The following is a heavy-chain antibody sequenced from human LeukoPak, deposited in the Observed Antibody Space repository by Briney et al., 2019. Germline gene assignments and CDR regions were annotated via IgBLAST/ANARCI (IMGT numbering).Heavy chain of an antibody. D-gene: IGHD3-9*01. Sequence: GGSLRLSCAASGFTFSSYWMSWVRQAPGKGLEWVANIKQDGSEKYYVDSVKGRFTISRDNAKNSLYLQMNSLRAEDTAVYYCARVLGDEYYDILTGYYGTGVVAFGYWGQGTLVTVSS. V-gene: IGHV3-7*01. CDR1: GFTFSSYW. CDR2: IKQDGSEK. CDR3: ARVLGDEYYDILTGYYGTGVVAFGY. J-gene: IGHJ4*02.